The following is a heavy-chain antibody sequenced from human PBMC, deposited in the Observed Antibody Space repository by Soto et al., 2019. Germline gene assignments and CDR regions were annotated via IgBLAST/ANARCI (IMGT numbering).Heavy chain of an antibody. D-gene: IGHD3-22*01. CDR3: AREGYYDSRGYPYGIDV. CDR2: ISFDGSNE. Sequence: GGSLRLSCAASGFNFSDYVVHWVRQAPGRGLEWMAFISFDGSNEYYADFVKGRFTISRDNSRNMVYLQVNSLGRDDTAVYFCAREGYYDSRGYPYGIDVWGQGTTVTVSS. CDR1: GFNFSDYV. V-gene: IGHV3-30-3*01. J-gene: IGHJ6*02.